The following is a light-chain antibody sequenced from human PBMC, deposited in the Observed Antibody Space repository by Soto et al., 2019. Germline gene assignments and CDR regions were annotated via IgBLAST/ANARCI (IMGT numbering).Light chain of an antibody. V-gene: IGKV1-5*01. J-gene: IGKJ1*01. CDR3: QHMRT. Sequence: DIQMTQSPSTLSASVGDRVTITCRASQSISSWLAWCQQKPGKAPKLLIYDASSLDNGVPSRFSGSGFGTEFSLTISSLQPDDFGSYYCQHMRTFGQGTKVDTK. CDR2: DAS. CDR1: QSISSW.